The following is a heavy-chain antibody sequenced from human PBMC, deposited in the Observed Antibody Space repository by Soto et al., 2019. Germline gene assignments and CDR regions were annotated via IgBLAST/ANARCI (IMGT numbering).Heavy chain of an antibody. CDR3: AKERCSSTSCSYYYYYGMDV. CDR2: ISYDGSNK. J-gene: IGHJ6*01. D-gene: IGHD2-2*01. CDR1: GFTFSSYG. Sequence: QVQLVESGGGVVQPGRSLRLSCAASGFTFSSYGMHWVRQAPGKGLEWVAVISYDGSNKYYADSVKGRFTISRDNSKNTLYLQMNSLRAEDTAVYYCAKERCSSTSCSYYYYYGMDVW. V-gene: IGHV3-30*18.